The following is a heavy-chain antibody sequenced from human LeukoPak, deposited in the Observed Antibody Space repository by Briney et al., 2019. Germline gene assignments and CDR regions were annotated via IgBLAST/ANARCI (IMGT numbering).Heavy chain of an antibody. CDR3: ARQYYYDSHTFDY. D-gene: IGHD3-22*01. V-gene: IGHV4-59*08. Sequence: SETLSLTCTDSGGSISSYYWSWIRQPPGKGLEWIGYIYYSGSTSYNPSLKSRVTISVDTSKNQFSLKLSSVTAADTAVYYCARQYYYDSHTFDYWGQGTLVTVSS. CDR2: IYYSGST. CDR1: GGSISSYY. J-gene: IGHJ4*02.